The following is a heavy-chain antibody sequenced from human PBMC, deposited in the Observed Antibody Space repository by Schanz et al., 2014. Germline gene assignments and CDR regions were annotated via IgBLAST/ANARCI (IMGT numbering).Heavy chain of an antibody. CDR3: VSQTGSPNY. J-gene: IGHJ4*02. D-gene: IGHD6-13*01. V-gene: IGHV3-74*02. CDR1: GFTLSNYA. CDR2: IKSDGSST. Sequence: EMQLLESGGGLAQPGGSLRLSCAASGFTLSNYAMSWVRQAPGKGLVWVSRIKSDGSSTSYADSVKGRFTMSRDNSKNTLYLQMNSLRVEDTAVYFCVSQTGSPNYWGQGTLVTVSS.